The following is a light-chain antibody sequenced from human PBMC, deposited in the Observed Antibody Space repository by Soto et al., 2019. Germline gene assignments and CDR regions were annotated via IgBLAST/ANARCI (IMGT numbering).Light chain of an antibody. CDR3: ASWYDSLTSDV. Sequence: QSVLAQTPSASESPGQTVTISCSGSSSNIGRNTVSRYQQLAGTGPKPLIYSSDQRPSRVPDRFSGSKSGTSPSLAISGLQSKDDANYYRASWYDSLTSDVFGPGTKVTV. J-gene: IGLJ1*01. CDR1: SSNIGRNT. V-gene: IGLV1-44*01. CDR2: SSD.